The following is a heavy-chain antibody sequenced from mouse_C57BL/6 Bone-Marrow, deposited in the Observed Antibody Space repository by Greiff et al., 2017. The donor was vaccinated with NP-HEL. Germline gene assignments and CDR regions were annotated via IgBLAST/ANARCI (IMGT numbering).Heavy chain of an antibody. Sequence: QVQLQQPGAELVMPGASVKLSCKASGYTFTSYWMHWVKQRPGQGLEWIGEIDPSDSYTNYNQKFKGKSTLTVDKSSSTAYMQLSSLTAEDSAVYYGAREGSNVAWFAYWGQGTLVTVSA. D-gene: IGHD2-5*01. CDR1: GYTFTSYW. V-gene: IGHV1-69*01. CDR3: AREGSNVAWFAY. J-gene: IGHJ3*01. CDR2: IDPSDSYT.